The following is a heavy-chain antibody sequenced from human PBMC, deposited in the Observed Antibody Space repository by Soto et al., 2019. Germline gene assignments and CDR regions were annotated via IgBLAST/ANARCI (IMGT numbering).Heavy chain of an antibody. CDR3: AKGDTMIVVVITMAY. Sequence: EVQLLESGGGLVQPEGSLRLSCAASGFTFSSYAMSWVRQAPGKGLEWVSAISGSGGSTYYADSVKGRFTISSDNSKNTLYLQMNSLRAEDTAVYYCAKGDTMIVVVITMAYWGQGTLVTVSS. CDR2: ISGSGGST. J-gene: IGHJ4*02. D-gene: IGHD3-22*01. CDR1: GFTFSSYA. V-gene: IGHV3-23*01.